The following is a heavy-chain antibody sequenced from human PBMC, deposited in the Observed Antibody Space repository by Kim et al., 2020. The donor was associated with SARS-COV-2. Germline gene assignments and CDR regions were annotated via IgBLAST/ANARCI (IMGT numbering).Heavy chain of an antibody. CDR2: IYSGGTST. V-gene: IGHV3-23*03. J-gene: IGHJ4*02. Sequence: GGSLRLSCTASVFTFNNFAMSWVRQAPGKGLEWVSVIYSGGTSTYYADSVKGRFTVSRDNSKNTLYLQMSSLRADDTALYYCVRDLTGYYFDCWGQGTL. CDR3: VRDLTGYYFDC. D-gene: IGHD3-9*01. CDR1: VFTFNNFA.